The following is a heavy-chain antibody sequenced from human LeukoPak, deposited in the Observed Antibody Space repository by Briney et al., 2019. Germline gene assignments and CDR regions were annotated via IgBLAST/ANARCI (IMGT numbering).Heavy chain of an antibody. J-gene: IGHJ4*02. CDR1: GGSISSSSYY. V-gene: IGHV4-39*01. D-gene: IGHD2-15*01. CDR3: ARHLVGAGYFDY. CDR2: IYYSGST. Sequence: PSETLSLTCTVSGGSISSSSYYWGWIRQPPGKGPEWIGSIYYSGSTYYNPSLKSRVTISVDTSKNQFSLKLSSVTAADTAVYYCARHLVGAGYFDYWGQGTLVTVSS.